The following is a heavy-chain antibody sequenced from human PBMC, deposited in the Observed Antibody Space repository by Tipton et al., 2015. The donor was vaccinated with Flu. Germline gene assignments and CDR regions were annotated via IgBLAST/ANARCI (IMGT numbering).Heavy chain of an antibody. Sequence: TLSLTCTVSGGSISSYYWSWLRQPPGKGLEWIGFVSYSGITNYNPSPKGRVTMSLDASKNHFSLSLSSVTAAETAVYYCARNCGSYSYQHWGQGTLVTVSS. J-gene: IGHJ1*01. V-gene: IGHV4-59*13. CDR3: ARNCGSYSYQH. CDR1: GGSISSYY. D-gene: IGHD3-16*01. CDR2: VSYSGIT.